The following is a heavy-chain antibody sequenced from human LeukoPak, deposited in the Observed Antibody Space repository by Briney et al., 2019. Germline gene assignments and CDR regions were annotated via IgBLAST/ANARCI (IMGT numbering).Heavy chain of an antibody. Sequence: PGGSLRLSCAASGFTFSSYAMSWVRQAPGKGLEWVSAISGSGDYTYYADSVKGRFTISRDNSKNTLFLQMNSLRAEDTAVYYCAKVPTVFYFDYWGQGTLVTVSS. CDR2: ISGSGDYT. CDR3: AKVPTVFYFDY. V-gene: IGHV3-23*01. CDR1: GFTFSSYA. J-gene: IGHJ4*02. D-gene: IGHD4-17*01.